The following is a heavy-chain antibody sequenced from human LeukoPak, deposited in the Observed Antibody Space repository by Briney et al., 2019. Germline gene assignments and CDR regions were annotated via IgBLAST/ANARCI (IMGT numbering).Heavy chain of an antibody. CDR2: ISYDGSNK. CDR3: ARDPSYSGSYYGVDY. J-gene: IGHJ4*02. V-gene: IGHV3-30-3*01. Sequence: GGSLRPSCAASGFTFSSYAMHWVRQAPGKGLEWVAVISYDGSNKYYADSVKGRFTISRDNSKNTLYLQMNSLRAEDTAVYYCARDPSYSGSYYGVDYWGQGTLVTVSS. D-gene: IGHD1-26*01. CDR1: GFTFSSYA.